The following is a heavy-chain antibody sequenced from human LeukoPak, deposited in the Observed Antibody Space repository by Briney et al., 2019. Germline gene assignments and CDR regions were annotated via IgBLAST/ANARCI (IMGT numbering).Heavy chain of an antibody. J-gene: IGHJ3*01. CDR3: AKDNIVVVVAATGV. CDR1: GFTFSSYA. Sequence: PGGSLRLSCAASGFTFSSYAMSWVRQAPGKGLEWVSAISGSGGSTYYADSVKGRFTISRDNSKNTLYLQMNSLRAEDTAVYYCAKDNIVVVVAATGVWGQGTMVTVSS. D-gene: IGHD2-15*01. CDR2: ISGSGGST. V-gene: IGHV3-23*01.